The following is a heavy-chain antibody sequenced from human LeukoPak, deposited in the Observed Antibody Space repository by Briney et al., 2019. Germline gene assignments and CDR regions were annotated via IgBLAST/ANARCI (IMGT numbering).Heavy chain of an antibody. D-gene: IGHD5-18*01. V-gene: IGHV3-74*01. CDR1: GFTFSSYW. CDR3: AREGLGYSYGY. CDR2: INYDGSDT. Sequence: TGGSLRLSCAASGFTFSSYWMDWVRQAPGKGLVWVSRINYDGSDTYYADSVKGRFTISRDNAKRTLYLQMKSLSAEDTAMYYCAREGLGYSYGYWGQGALVTVSS. J-gene: IGHJ4*02.